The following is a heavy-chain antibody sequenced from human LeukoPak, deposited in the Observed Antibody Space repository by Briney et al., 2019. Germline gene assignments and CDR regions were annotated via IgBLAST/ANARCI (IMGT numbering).Heavy chain of an antibody. Sequence: GGSLTLSCVTSGFTFFTHPMNWVRQAPGKGLEWVSYISISGSTMYYADSVRGRFTISRDNAKNSVFLQMDSLRADDTAVYYCVRDRFDYALDYWGQGALVTVSS. D-gene: IGHD4-17*01. CDR3: VRDRFDYALDY. V-gene: IGHV3-48*03. J-gene: IGHJ4*02. CDR2: ISISGSTM. CDR1: GFTFFTHP.